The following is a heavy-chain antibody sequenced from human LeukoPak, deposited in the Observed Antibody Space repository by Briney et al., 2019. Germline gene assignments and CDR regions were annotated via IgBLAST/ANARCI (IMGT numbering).Heavy chain of an antibody. CDR3: ARDWDTAPDY. D-gene: IGHD5-18*01. J-gene: IGHJ4*02. CDR2: INGDGSST. V-gene: IGHV3-74*01. Sequence: PGGSLRLSCAASGFTFSSYWMHWVRQAPGKGLVWVSRINGDGSSTSYADSVKGRFTISRDNAKNTLYLQMNSLRAEDTAVYYCARDWDTAPDYWGQGTLVTVSS. CDR1: GFTFSSYW.